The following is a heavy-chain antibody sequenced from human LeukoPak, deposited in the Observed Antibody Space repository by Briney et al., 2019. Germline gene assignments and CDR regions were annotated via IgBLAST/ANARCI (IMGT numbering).Heavy chain of an antibody. Sequence: SETLSLTCAVYGGSFSGYYWSWIRQPPGKGLEWIGEINHSGSTNYNPSLKSRVTISVDTSKNQFSLKLSSVTAADTAVYYCATNRVPYYYGSGSYYGNWFDPWGQGTLVTVSS. V-gene: IGHV4-34*01. D-gene: IGHD3-10*01. J-gene: IGHJ5*02. CDR1: GGSFSGYY. CDR3: ATNRVPYYYGSGSYYGNWFDP. CDR2: INHSGST.